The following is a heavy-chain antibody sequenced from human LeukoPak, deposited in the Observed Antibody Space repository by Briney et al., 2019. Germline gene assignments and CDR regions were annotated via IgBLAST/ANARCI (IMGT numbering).Heavy chain of an antibody. Sequence: PGGSLRLSCTASGYTFSSYWMHWVRQAPGKGLVWVSRINSDGSTTTYADSVKGRFTISRDNAKNTLYLQMNSLRVEDTAVYYCARPHTGFDSWGQGTLVTVSS. CDR1: GYTFSSYW. V-gene: IGHV3-74*01. CDR3: ARPHTGFDS. J-gene: IGHJ4*02. CDR2: INSDGSTT.